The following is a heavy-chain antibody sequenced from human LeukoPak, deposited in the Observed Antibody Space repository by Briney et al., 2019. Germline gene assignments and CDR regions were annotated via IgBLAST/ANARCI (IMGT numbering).Heavy chain of an antibody. V-gene: IGHV3-64*01. CDR3: ARDYCSSTSCLLDY. CDR1: GFTFSTYA. D-gene: IGHD2-2*01. CDR2: ISSNGGST. Sequence: GGSLRFSCAASGFTFSTYAMHWVRQAPGKGLEYVSAISSNGGSTYYANSVKGRFTISRDNSKNTLYLQMGSLRAEDMAVYYCARDYCSSTSCLLDYWGQGTLSPSPQ. J-gene: IGHJ4*02.